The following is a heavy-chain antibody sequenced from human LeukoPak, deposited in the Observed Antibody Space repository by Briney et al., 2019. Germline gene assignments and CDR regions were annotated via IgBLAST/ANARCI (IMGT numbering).Heavy chain of an antibody. Sequence: GGSLRLSCAASGSTFSTFDMNWVRQAPGKGLEWVSYISSSGSSIYYADSVKGRFTISRDNAKNSLFLQMDSLRAEDTAVYYCARDVLQRHWGQGTLVTVSS. CDR1: GSTFSTFD. V-gene: IGHV3-48*03. CDR2: ISSSGSSI. J-gene: IGHJ4*02. CDR3: ARDVLQRH. D-gene: IGHD2/OR15-2a*01.